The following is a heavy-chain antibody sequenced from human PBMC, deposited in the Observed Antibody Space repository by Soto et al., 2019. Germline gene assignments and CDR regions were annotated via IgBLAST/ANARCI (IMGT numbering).Heavy chain of an antibody. V-gene: IGHV4-34*01. CDR3: ARDLWGYCGTDCYPLDV. J-gene: IGHJ6*02. CDR1: SGSLSGYY. Sequence: SETLSLTCAVQSGSLSGYYWSWIRQPPGKGLEWIGEISHIGITNYNPSLKSRVTISVDTSKNQFSLKLTSVTAADTAVYYCARDLWGYCGTDCYPLDVWGQGTTVTVS. D-gene: IGHD2-21*02. CDR2: ISHIGIT.